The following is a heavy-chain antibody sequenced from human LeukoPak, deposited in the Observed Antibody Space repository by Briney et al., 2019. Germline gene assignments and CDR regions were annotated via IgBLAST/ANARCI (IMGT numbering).Heavy chain of an antibody. CDR2: IYPDDSDT. CDR3: ATYYYGSGSHDNWFDP. V-gene: IGHV5-51*01. D-gene: IGHD3-10*01. CDR1: GYRFTSYW. Sequence: GESLKISCKGSGYRFTSYWIAWARQMPGKGLEWMGMIYPDDSDTRYSPSFQGQVTISAATSISTAYLQWSSLKASDTAMYYCATYYYGSGSHDNWFDPWGRGTLVTVSS. J-gene: IGHJ5*02.